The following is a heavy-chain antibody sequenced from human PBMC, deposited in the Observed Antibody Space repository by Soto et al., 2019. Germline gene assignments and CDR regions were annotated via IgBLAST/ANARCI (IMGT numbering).Heavy chain of an antibody. CDR2: VCSGGGAT. J-gene: IGHJ4*02. CDR3: ARDRLGFGDLDS. Sequence: EVHLAESGGRLVQPGGSLILSCAASGFTFNNHAMTWVRQAPGKGLDWVATVCSGGGATYYADSVKGRFTVSRANSKNTGSLHMDSLRADDTARYYCARDRLGFGDLDSCGQGTLLNVSS. V-gene: IGHV3-23*04. CDR1: GFTFNNHA. D-gene: IGHD3-10*01.